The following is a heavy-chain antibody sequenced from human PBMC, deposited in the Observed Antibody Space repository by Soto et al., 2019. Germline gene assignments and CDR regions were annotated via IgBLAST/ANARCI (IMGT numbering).Heavy chain of an antibody. J-gene: IGHJ4*02. CDR3: ARDGIYGSGSYYD. D-gene: IGHD3-10*01. Sequence: ASVKVSCKASGYTFTGYYMHWVRQAPGQGLEWMGWINPNSGGTNYAQKFQGWVTMTRDTSISTAYMELSRLRSDDTAVYYCARDGIYGSGSYYDWGQGTLVTVSS. V-gene: IGHV1-2*04. CDR1: GYTFTGYY. CDR2: INPNSGGT.